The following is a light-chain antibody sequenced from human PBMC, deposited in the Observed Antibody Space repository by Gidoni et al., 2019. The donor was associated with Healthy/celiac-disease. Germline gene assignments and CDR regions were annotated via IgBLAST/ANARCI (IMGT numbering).Light chain of an antibody. CDR2: DAS. V-gene: IGKV3-11*01. J-gene: IGKJ4*01. CDR3: QQRSNWPLT. Sequence: VLTQSPAPVSLSPGERATLSCRASQSVSSYLAWYQQKPGQAPRLLIYDASHRATGIPARFSGSGSGTDFTLTISSLEPEDFAVYYCQQRSNWPLTFGGGTKVEIK. CDR1: QSVSSY.